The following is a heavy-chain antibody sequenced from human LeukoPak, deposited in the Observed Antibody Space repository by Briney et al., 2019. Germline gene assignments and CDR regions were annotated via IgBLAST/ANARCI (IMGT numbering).Heavy chain of an antibody. V-gene: IGHV4-39*01. J-gene: IGHJ1*01. CDR1: GGSISGSDFY. CDR2: INYGGAA. D-gene: IGHD6-19*01. CDR3: ARLGPGGWYKGAYFQH. Sequence: SETLSLTCRVSGGSISGSDFYWGWIRQPPGKGLEWIGSINYGGAAYYKPSLRSRVTMSVDMSKNEFSLELKSVTAADTAMYYCARLGPGGWYKGAYFQHWGQGTLVTVSS.